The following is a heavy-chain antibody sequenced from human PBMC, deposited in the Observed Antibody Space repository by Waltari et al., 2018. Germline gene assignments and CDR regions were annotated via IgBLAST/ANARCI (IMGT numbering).Heavy chain of an antibody. CDR1: GGPISSYY. D-gene: IGHD6-19*01. Sequence: QVQLQESGPGLVKPSETLSLTCTVSGGPISSYYWSWIRQPAGKGLEWIGRIYTSGSTNHTPSLKSRVTMSVDTSKNQFSLKLSSVTAADTAVYYCARDREWGAVAGTNYYMDVWGKGTTVTVSS. V-gene: IGHV4-4*07. J-gene: IGHJ6*03. CDR3: ARDREWGAVAGTNYYMDV. CDR2: IYTSGST.